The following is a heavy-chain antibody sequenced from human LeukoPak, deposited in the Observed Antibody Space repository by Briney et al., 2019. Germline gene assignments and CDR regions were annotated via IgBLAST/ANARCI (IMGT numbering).Heavy chain of an antibody. Sequence: PGGSLRLSCAASGFTFRSYWMSWVRQAPGKGLGWVANIKEDGSEKYYVDSVKGRFTISRDNVKNSLSLQMNSLRAEDTAVYYCARNRWYSFDYWGQGTLVTVSS. V-gene: IGHV3-7*01. D-gene: IGHD4-23*01. CDR3: ARNRWYSFDY. J-gene: IGHJ4*02. CDR2: IKEDGSEK. CDR1: GFTFRSYW.